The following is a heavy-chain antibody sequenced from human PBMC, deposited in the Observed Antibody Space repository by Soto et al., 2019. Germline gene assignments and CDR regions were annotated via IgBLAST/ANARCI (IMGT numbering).Heavy chain of an antibody. D-gene: IGHD5-18*01. V-gene: IGHV1-18*01. CDR2: INGDYGNT. CDR3: ARCIQGDYYYGRDV. J-gene: IGHJ6*02. Sequence: QAQLVQSGAEVKKPGASVKVSCKASGYTFYSHSISWVRQAPGQGLEWMGRINGDYGNTQYAQKFRGRVTMTTDTSTTTVYMELTNLRSDDTDVYYCARCIQGDYYYGRDVWGQGTTVTVSS. CDR1: GYTFYSHS.